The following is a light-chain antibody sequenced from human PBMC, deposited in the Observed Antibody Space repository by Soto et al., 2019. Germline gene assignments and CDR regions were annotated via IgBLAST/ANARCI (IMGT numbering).Light chain of an antibody. Sequence: DIQMTQSPSTLSASVGDRVTITCRASQSVSNWLAWYQQKRGKAPELLIYDASSLKSGVPSRFSGSGSGTEFTLTISSLQSEDFAVYYCQQYNNWPITFGQGTRLEI. CDR2: DAS. J-gene: IGKJ5*01. CDR3: QQYNNWPIT. CDR1: QSVSNW. V-gene: IGKV1-5*01.